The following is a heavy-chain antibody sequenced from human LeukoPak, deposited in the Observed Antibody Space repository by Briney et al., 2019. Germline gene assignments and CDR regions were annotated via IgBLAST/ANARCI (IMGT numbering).Heavy chain of an antibody. D-gene: IGHD5-18*01. V-gene: IGHV1-69*06. CDR3: ARIQIYSYGTFDY. J-gene: IGHJ4*02. CDR1: GGTFSSYA. CDR2: IIPIFGTA. Sequence: SVKVSCKASGGTFSSYAISWVRQAPGQGPEWMGGIIPIFGTANYAQKFQGRVTITADKSTSTAHMELRSLRSDDTAVYYCARIQIYSYGTFDYWGQGTLVTVSS.